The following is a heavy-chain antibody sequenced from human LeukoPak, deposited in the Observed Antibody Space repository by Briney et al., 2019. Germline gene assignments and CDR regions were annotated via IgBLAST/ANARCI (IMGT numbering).Heavy chain of an antibody. CDR2: ISASGSAT. CDR3: ARSTVKIAVPGALDF. Sequence: GGSLRLSRAASGFIFSNYGMNWVRQAPGKGLEWVAAISASGSATSYADSVRGRFTISRDNSKNTLYLQMNSLRAEDTAVYYCARSTVKIAVPGALDFWGQGTLVTVSS. D-gene: IGHD6-19*01. V-gene: IGHV3-23*01. CDR1: GFIFSNYG. J-gene: IGHJ4*02.